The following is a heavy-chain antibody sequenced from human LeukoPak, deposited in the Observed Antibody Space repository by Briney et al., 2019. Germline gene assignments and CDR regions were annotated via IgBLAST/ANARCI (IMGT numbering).Heavy chain of an antibody. Sequence: ASVQVSCKASGYTFTGYYMHWVRQAPGQGLEWMGWINPNSGGTNYAQKFQGRVTMTRDTSISTAYMELSRLRSDDTAVYYCARDLVVGDSSGYYPGWGQGTLVTVSS. V-gene: IGHV1-2*02. CDR3: ARDLVVGDSSGYYPG. J-gene: IGHJ4*02. CDR1: GYTFTGYY. D-gene: IGHD3-22*01. CDR2: INPNSGGT.